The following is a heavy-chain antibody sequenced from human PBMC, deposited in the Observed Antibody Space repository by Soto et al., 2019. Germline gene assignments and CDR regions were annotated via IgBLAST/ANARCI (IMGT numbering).Heavy chain of an antibody. J-gene: IGHJ4*02. V-gene: IGHV1-18*04. Sequence: ASVKVSCKASGYTFTSYGISWVRQAPGQGLEWMGWISAYNGNTNYAQKLQGRVTMTTDTSTSTAYMELRSLRSDDTAVYYCARYSINFSIEVAKTDFDYCGQGTLVTVSS. CDR2: ISAYNGNT. CDR1: GYTFTSYG. CDR3: ARYSINFSIEVAKTDFDY. D-gene: IGHD6-19*01.